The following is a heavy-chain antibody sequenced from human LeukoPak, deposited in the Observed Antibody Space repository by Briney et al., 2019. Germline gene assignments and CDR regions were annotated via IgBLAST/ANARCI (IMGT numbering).Heavy chain of an antibody. CDR3: ARQDYGDYGYYYYYMDV. CDR1: DGSISSGDYY. Sequence: SQTLSLTCTVSDGSISSGDYYWSWIRQPPGQGLEWIGYIYYSGSTYYNPSLKSRVTISVDTSKNQFSLKLSSVTAADTAVYYCARQDYGDYGYYYYYMDVWGKGTTVTVSS. D-gene: IGHD4-17*01. J-gene: IGHJ6*03. V-gene: IGHV4-30-4*01. CDR2: IYYSGST.